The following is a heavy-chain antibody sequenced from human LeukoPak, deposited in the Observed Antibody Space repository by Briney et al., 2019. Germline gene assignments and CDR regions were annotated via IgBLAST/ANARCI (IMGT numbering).Heavy chain of an antibody. J-gene: IGHJ4*02. CDR3: AREGPYSSGWYYFDY. V-gene: IGHV3-66*01. CDR1: GFTVSSNY. Sequence: GGSLRLSCAASGFTVSSNYMSWVRQAPGKGLEWVSVIYSGGSTYYADSVKGRFTISRDNSKNTLYLQMNSLRAEDTAVYYCAREGPYSSGWYYFDYWGQGTLVTVFS. D-gene: IGHD6-19*01. CDR2: IYSGGST.